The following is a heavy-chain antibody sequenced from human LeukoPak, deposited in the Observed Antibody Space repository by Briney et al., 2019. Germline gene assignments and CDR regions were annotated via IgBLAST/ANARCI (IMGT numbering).Heavy chain of an antibody. CDR1: GGTFSSYT. D-gene: IGHD2-2*01. Sequence: SVKVSCKASGGTFSSYTISWVRQAPGQGLEWMGRIIPILGIANYAQKFQGRVTITADKSTSTAYMELSSLRSEDTAVYYCAREAGVGYQLPNWFDPWGQGTLVTVSS. CDR2: IIPILGIA. V-gene: IGHV1-69*04. CDR3: AREAGVGYQLPNWFDP. J-gene: IGHJ5*02.